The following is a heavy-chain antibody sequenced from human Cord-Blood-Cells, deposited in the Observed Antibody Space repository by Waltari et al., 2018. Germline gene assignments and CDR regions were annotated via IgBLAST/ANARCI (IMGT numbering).Heavy chain of an antibody. Sequence: QVQLQESGPGLVKPSETLSLTCTVPGSPISSGYYWAWNRQPPGKGLEWIGSIYHSGSTYYNPSLKSRVTISVDTSKNQFSLKLSSVTAADTAVYYCARDLRVRFLEWLFDYWGQGTLVTVSS. CDR2: IYHSGST. CDR1: GSPISSGYY. D-gene: IGHD3-3*01. CDR3: ARDLRVRFLEWLFDY. V-gene: IGHV4-38-2*02. J-gene: IGHJ4*02.